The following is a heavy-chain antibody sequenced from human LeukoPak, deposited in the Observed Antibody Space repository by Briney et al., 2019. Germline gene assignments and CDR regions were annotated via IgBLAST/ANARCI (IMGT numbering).Heavy chain of an antibody. CDR1: GGSLGSSTNY. CDR2: MYYGGTT. V-gene: IGHV4-39*01. D-gene: IGHD3-22*01. Sequence: SETLSLTCTVSGGSLGSSTNYGGWVRQTPGKGMEWIGSMYYGGTTYYNPSLKSRLTLSVDTSKNQISLRLHSVTAADSAVYFCATGKLSGYYDYWGQGTPVTVSS. J-gene: IGHJ4*02. CDR3: ATGKLSGYYDY.